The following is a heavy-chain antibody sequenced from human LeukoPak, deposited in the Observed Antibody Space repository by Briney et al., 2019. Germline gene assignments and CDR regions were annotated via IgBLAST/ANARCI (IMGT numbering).Heavy chain of an antibody. J-gene: IGHJ2*01. CDR1: GFSFGGYV. V-gene: IGHV3-9*01. D-gene: IGHD2-21*02. CDR2: ISWNSGDI. Sequence: PGGSLRLSCAASGFSFGGYVLHWVRQAPGKGLEWVASISWNSGDIVHADSVKGRFTISRDNAKNSLYLQMDSLRTEDTALYYCVKSGGYATAIRYFDLWGRGTLVTVSS. CDR3: VKSGGYATAIRYFDL.